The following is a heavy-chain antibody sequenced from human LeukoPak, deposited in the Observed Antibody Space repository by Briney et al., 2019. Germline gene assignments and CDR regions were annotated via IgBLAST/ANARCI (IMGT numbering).Heavy chain of an antibody. V-gene: IGHV3-30*18. CDR3: AKRIQVWLYFDY. J-gene: IGHJ4*02. CDR2: ISYDGSNK. Sequence: GRSLRLSCAASGFTFSSYGMHWVRQAPGKGLEWVAVISYDGSNKYYADSVKGRFTISRDNSKNTLYLQMNSLRAEDTAVYYCAKRIQVWLYFDYWGQGTLVTVSS. D-gene: IGHD5-18*01. CDR1: GFTFSSYG.